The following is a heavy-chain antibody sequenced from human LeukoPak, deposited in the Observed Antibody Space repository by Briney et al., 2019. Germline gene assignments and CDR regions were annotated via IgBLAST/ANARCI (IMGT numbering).Heavy chain of an antibody. J-gene: IGHJ6*03. CDR2: ISSSGSTM. Sequence: ESGGSLRLSCAASGFTFSSYSMNWVRQAPGKGLEWVSYISSSGSTMYYADSVKGRFTISRDNAKNSLSLQTNSLRAEDTAVYYCARSPAGANYYLDVWGKGTTVTISS. CDR3: ARSPAGANYYLDV. V-gene: IGHV3-48*04. D-gene: IGHD1-14*01. CDR1: GFTFSSYS.